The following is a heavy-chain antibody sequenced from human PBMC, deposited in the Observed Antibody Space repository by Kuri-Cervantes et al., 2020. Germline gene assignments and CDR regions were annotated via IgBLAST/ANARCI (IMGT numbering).Heavy chain of an antibody. D-gene: IGHD3-3*01. CDR3: AREDTYYDFWSGYNNWFDP. CDR1: GFTLSSYS. V-gene: IGHV3-21*01. J-gene: IGHJ5*02. Sequence: LSLTCAASGFTLSSYSMNWVRQAPGKGLEWVSSISSSSSYIYYADSVKGRFTISRDNAKNSLYLQMNSLRAEDTAVYYCAREDTYYDFWSGYNNWFDPWGQGTLVTVSS. CDR2: ISSSSSYI.